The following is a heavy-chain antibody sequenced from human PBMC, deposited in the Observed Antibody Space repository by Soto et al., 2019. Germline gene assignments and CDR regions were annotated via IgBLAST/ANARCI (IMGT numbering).Heavy chain of an antibody. D-gene: IGHD2-8*01. J-gene: IGHJ4*02. CDR1: GGSVSSGSYY. CDR3: AREEGYCTNGVCYHY. CDR2: IYYSGST. V-gene: IGHV4-61*01. Sequence: SETLSLTCTVSGGSVSSGSYYWSWIRQPPGKGLEWIGYIYYSGSTNYNPSLKSRVTISVDTSKNQFSLKLSSVTAADTAVYYCAREEGYCTNGVCYHYWGQGTLVTVSS.